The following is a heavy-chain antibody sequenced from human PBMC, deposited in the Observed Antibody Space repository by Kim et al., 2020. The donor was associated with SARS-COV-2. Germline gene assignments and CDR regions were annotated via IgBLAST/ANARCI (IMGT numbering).Heavy chain of an antibody. V-gene: IGHV3-53*01. D-gene: IGHD3-10*01. CDR1: EFTVSSNA. Sequence: GGSLRLSCVVSEFTVSSNAMTWVRQAPGKGPQWVSVISSGGTTYYADSAKGRFTISRDNYKNTVYLQMNSLRAEDTAVYYCASMGHQPGYDYWGRGTLVTVSS. CDR2: ISSGGTT. CDR3: ASMGHQPGYDY. J-gene: IGHJ4*02.